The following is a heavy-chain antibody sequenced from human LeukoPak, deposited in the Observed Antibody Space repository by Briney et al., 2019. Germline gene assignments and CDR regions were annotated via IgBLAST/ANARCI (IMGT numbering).Heavy chain of an antibody. CDR3: ASVYGDYLLSRFDY. Sequence: GGSLRLSCAASGFTFSSYSMNWVRQGPGKGLEWVSYIYSSSSYIYYADSVKGRITISRDNAKTSLYLQMNSQRGEGTAVYYCASVYGDYLLSRFDYWGQGTLVTVSS. D-gene: IGHD4-17*01. V-gene: IGHV3-21*01. J-gene: IGHJ4*02. CDR2: IYSSSSYI. CDR1: GFTFSSYS.